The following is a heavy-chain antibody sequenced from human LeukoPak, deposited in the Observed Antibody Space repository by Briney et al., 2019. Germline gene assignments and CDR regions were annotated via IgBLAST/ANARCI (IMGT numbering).Heavy chain of an antibody. CDR1: GYSFTSYW. CDR2: IYPGDSDT. CDR3: ARHFSGAYDFFDP. V-gene: IGHV5-51*01. D-gene: IGHD1-26*01. J-gene: IGHJ5*02. Sequence: GESLKISCKGSGYSFTSYWIGWVRQMPGKGLEWMGIIYPGDSDTRYSPSFQGQVTISADKSINTAYLQWSSLKASDTAIYYCARHFSGAYDFFDPWGQGTLVTVSS.